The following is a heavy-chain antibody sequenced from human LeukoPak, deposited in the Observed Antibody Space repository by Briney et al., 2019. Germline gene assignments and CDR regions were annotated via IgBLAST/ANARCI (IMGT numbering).Heavy chain of an antibody. CDR1: GFTFSSHS. Sequence: KPGGSLRLPCAASGFTFSSHSMNWVRQAPAKGQEWASSISSSSSYIYYADSVKGRFTISRNNAKNSLYLQMNSLRAEDTAVYYCATRSLRGSRRGRKHERREYWGQGTLVTVSS. J-gene: IGHJ4*02. CDR2: ISSSSSYI. V-gene: IGHV3-21*01. D-gene: IGHD4-23*01. CDR3: ATRSLRGSRRGRKHERREY.